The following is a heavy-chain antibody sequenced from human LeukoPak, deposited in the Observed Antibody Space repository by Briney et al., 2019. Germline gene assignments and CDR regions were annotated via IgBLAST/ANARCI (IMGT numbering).Heavy chain of an antibody. CDR3: AKAFADYYDSSGYY. J-gene: IGHJ4*02. CDR2: ISGSGGST. V-gene: IGHV3-23*01. CDR1: GFTFSSYA. D-gene: IGHD3-22*01. Sequence: GGSLRLSCAASGFTFSSYAMSWVRQAPGKGLEWVSAISGSGGSTYYADSVKGRVTISRDNSKNTMYLQMKSLRAEDTAVYYCAKAFADYYDSSGYYWGQGTLVTVSS.